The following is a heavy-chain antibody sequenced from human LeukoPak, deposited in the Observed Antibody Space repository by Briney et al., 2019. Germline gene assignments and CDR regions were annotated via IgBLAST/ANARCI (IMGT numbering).Heavy chain of an antibody. CDR1: GGSISSSNW. Sequence: PSGTLSLTCAVSGGSISSSNWWSWVRQPPGKGLEWIGEIYHSGSTNYNPSLKSRVTISVDKSKNQFSLKLSSVTAADTAVYYCARGGNIVVVPAASFWFDPWGQGTLVTVSS. J-gene: IGHJ5*02. CDR3: ARGGNIVVVPAASFWFDP. V-gene: IGHV4-4*02. D-gene: IGHD2-2*01. CDR2: IYHSGST.